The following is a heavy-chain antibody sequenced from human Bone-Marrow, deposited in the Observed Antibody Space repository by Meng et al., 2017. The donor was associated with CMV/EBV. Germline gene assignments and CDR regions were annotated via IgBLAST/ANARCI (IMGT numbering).Heavy chain of an antibody. J-gene: IGHJ4*02. CDR1: GFTFSSYG. Sequence: GESLKISCAASGFTFSSYGMHWVRQAPGKGLEWVAFIRYDGSNKYYADSVKGRFTISRDNSQNTLFLQMNSLRPEDTAVYYCATSRLRAGADRETDFWGQGALVTVSS. V-gene: IGHV3-30*02. D-gene: IGHD4/OR15-4a*01. CDR2: IRYDGSNK. CDR3: ATSRLRAGADRETDF.